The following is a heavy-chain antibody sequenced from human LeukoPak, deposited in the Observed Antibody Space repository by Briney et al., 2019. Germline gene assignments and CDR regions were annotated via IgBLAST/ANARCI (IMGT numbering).Heavy chain of an antibody. D-gene: IGHD5-18*01. CDR2: ISGSGGST. Sequence: QTGGSLRLSCADSGVTFSSFAMSWVRQAPGKGLEWVSAISGSGGSTYYADSVKGRFTISRDNSKNTMYLHMNSLRAEDTALYYCAKGMGYSYGHTVEYWGQGHLVTVSS. CDR3: AKGMGYSYGHTVEY. V-gene: IGHV3-23*01. CDR1: GVTFSSFA. J-gene: IGHJ4*02.